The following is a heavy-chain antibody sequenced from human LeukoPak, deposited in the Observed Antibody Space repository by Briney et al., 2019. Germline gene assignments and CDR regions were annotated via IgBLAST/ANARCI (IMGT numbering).Heavy chain of an antibody. CDR2: ISYDGSNK. Sequence: PGRSLRLSCAASGFTFSNYDMHWVRQAPDKGLEWVAVISYDGSNKYYADSVQGRFTITRDNSKNTLYLQMNSLRAEDTAVYYCAKGPDSSGYYSLDYWGQGTLVTVSS. V-gene: IGHV3-30*18. D-gene: IGHD3-22*01. CDR3: AKGPDSSGYYSLDY. J-gene: IGHJ4*02. CDR1: GFTFSNYD.